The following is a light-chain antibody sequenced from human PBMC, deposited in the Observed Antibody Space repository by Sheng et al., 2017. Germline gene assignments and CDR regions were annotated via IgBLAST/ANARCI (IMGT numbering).Light chain of an antibody. CDR2: DAS. V-gene: IGKV1-13*02. CDR1: HDISSA. Sequence: AIQLTQSPSSLSASIGDRVTVTCRASHDISSALVWYQQKPGKAPQLLIYDASRLESGVPSRFSGSGSGTDYTLTISSLQPDDFATYYCQQYATTPWTFGQGTKVEIK. J-gene: IGKJ1*01. CDR3: QQYATTPWT.